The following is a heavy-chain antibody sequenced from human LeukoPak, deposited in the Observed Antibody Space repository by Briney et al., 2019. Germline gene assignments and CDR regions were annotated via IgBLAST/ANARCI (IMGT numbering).Heavy chain of an antibody. V-gene: IGHV3-7*01. CDR3: AKDLIAAAFYYFGY. D-gene: IGHD6-13*01. Sequence: PGGSLRLSCAASESTLSTYWMTWVRQALGKGLEWVANIKQDGSEKHYMDSVKGRFTISRDNAKNSLYLQMNSLRAEDTAVYYCAKDLIAAAFYYFGYWGQGTLVTVSS. CDR1: ESTLSTYW. CDR2: IKQDGSEK. J-gene: IGHJ4*02.